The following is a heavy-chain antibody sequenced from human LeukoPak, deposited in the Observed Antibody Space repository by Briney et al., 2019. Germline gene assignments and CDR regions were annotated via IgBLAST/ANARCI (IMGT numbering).Heavy chain of an antibody. CDR2: INPNSGGT. J-gene: IGHJ1*01. D-gene: IGHD3-3*01. CDR3: ARVYYDFWSGPLEYFQH. Sequence: AAVKVSCKASGYTFTGYYMHWVRQAPGQGLEWMGWINPNSGGTNYAQKFQGRVTMTRDTSISTAYMELCRLRSDDTAVYYCARVYYDFWSGPLEYFQHWGQGTLVTVSS. V-gene: IGHV1-2*02. CDR1: GYTFTGYY.